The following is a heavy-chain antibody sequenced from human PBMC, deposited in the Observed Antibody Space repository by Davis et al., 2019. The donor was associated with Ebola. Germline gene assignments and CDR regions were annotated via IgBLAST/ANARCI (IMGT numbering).Heavy chain of an antibody. J-gene: IGHJ4*02. CDR3: AGFGQLGTYYFDY. V-gene: IGHV3-30*14. CDR2: ISYDGINK. Sequence: GESLKISCAASGFTFSSFAMHWVRQAPGKGLECLALISYDGINKYYADSVKGRFTISRDNSRNTLYLQMNSLRADDTALYYCAGFGQLGTYYFDYWGQGTLVTVSS. D-gene: IGHD3-10*01. CDR1: GFTFSSFA.